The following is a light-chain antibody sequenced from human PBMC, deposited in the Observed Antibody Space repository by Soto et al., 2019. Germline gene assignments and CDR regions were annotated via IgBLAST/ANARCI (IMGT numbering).Light chain of an antibody. CDR2: DAS. CDR3: QQRSNWPPFT. V-gene: IGKV3-11*01. Sequence: ENVLTQSPATLPLSPGERATLSCRASQSVSNYLAWYQQKPGQAPRLLIYDASNRATDIPARFSGSGSGTDFTLTISSLEPEDFAVYYCQQRSNWPPFTFAQGTRLEIK. J-gene: IGKJ5*01. CDR1: QSVSNY.